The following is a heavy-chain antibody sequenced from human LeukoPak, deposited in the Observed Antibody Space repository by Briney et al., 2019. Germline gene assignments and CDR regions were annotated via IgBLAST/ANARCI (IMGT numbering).Heavy chain of an antibody. D-gene: IGHD7-27*01. CDR3: ARGSTGDKSNN. V-gene: IGHV4-31*03. CDR1: GGSITSGGYY. Sequence: SETLSLTCTVPGGSITSGGYYWSWIRQLPGKGLEWIGYIYYSGTTSYNPSLKSRLTISLDTSENQFSLKLSSVTAADTAVYYCARGSTGDKSNNWGQGTLVTVSS. CDR2: IYYSGTT. J-gene: IGHJ4*02.